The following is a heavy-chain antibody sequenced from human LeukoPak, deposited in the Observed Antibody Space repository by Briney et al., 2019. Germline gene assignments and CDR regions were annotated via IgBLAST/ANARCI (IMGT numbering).Heavy chain of an antibody. V-gene: IGHV3-23*01. CDR3: AKDYAVGSIDY. CDR2: ISRSGEST. J-gene: IGHJ4*02. Sequence: GGSLRLSCAASGFTFSGFAMSWIHQAPGKGLEWVSSISRSGESTFYADSVRGWFTISRDNSKNTVSLQMESLRAEDTALYYCAKDYAVGSIDYWGQGTLVTVSS. D-gene: IGHD3-16*01. CDR1: GFTFSGFA.